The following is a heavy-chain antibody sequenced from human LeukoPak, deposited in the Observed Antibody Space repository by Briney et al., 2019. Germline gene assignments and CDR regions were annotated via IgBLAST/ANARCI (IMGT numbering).Heavy chain of an antibody. CDR2: IYYSGST. J-gene: IGHJ4*02. CDR1: GGSISSYY. D-gene: IGHD1-26*01. CDR3: ASSGLEWESPTYYFDY. V-gene: IGHV4-59*01. Sequence: ASETLSLTCTVSGGSISSYYWSWIRQPPGKGLEWIGYIYYSGSTNYNPSLKSRVTISVDTFKNQFSLTLSPVTAADTAVYYCASSGLEWESPTYYFDYWGQGTLVTVSS.